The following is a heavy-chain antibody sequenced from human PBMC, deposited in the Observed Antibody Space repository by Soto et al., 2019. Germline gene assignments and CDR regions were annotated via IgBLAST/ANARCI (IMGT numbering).Heavy chain of an antibody. CDR2: ISARGGSS. J-gene: IGHJ4*02. Sequence: DVQLPESGGGLVQPGGSLRLSCAASGFSFSSYAMVWVRQAPGKGLEWVAVISARGGSSYFAESVKGRFTLSRDNSKNVLSLEMNSLRAEDTAIYFCAKGSIEYRATVDNWGQGPLVVVSS. CDR1: GFSFSSYA. D-gene: IGHD5-12*01. V-gene: IGHV3-23*01. CDR3: AKGSIEYRATVDN.